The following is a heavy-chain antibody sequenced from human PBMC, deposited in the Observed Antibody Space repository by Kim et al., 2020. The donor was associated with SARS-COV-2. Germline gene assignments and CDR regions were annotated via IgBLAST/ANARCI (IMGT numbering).Heavy chain of an antibody. CDR1: GYTFTSYG. CDR3: ARDLRSATSPNITIFGVDRFYGMDV. Sequence: ASVKVSCKASGYTFTSYGISWVRQVPGQGLEWMGWISAYNGNTNYAQKLQGRVTMTTDTSTSTAYMELRSLRSDDTAVYYCARDLRSATSPNITIFGVDRFYGMDVWGQGTTVTVSS. V-gene: IGHV1-18*04. J-gene: IGHJ6*02. CDR2: ISAYNGNT. D-gene: IGHD3-3*01.